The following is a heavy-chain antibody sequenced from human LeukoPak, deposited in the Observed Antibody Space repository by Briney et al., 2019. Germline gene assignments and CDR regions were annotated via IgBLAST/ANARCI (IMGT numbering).Heavy chain of an antibody. CDR3: ARHPSCTTVTHCSFDY. D-gene: IGHD4-11*01. Sequence: PSETLSLTCTVSGGSLSNSNYYWGWIRQPPGRGLEWIGSIHYSGSTNYNPSLKSRVTISVDTSKNRFSLKLYSVTAAGTAVYSCARHPSCTTVTHCSFDYWGQGTLVTVSS. CDR1: GGSLSNSNYY. V-gene: IGHV4-39*01. J-gene: IGHJ4*02. CDR2: IHYSGST.